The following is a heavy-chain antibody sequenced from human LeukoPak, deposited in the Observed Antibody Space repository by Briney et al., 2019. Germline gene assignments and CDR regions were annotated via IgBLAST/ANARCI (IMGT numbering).Heavy chain of an antibody. Sequence: PSQTLSLTCTVSGGSISSGNYYWSWIRQSAGKGLEWLGRIYASGSTNYNPSLKSRVTMSVDTSKNQFSLKLSSVTAADTAVYYCARGAVAGNYYYYYYMDVWGKGTTVTVSS. V-gene: IGHV4-61*02. CDR1: GGSISSGNYY. CDR2: IYASGST. CDR3: ARGAVAGNYYYYYYMDV. J-gene: IGHJ6*03. D-gene: IGHD6-19*01.